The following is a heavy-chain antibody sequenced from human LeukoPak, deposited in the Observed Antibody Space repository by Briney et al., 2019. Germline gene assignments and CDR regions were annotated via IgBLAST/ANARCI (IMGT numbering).Heavy chain of an antibody. V-gene: IGHV3-48*01. CDR3: ARAYGDYVRGNWFDP. Sequence: GGSLRLSCAASGFTFSSYSMNWVRQAPGKGLEWVSYISSSSSTIYYADSVKGRFTISRDNDKNSLYLQMNSLRAEDTAVYYCARAYGDYVRGNWFDPWGQGTLVTVSS. CDR1: GFTFSSYS. CDR2: ISSSSSTI. J-gene: IGHJ5*02. D-gene: IGHD4-17*01.